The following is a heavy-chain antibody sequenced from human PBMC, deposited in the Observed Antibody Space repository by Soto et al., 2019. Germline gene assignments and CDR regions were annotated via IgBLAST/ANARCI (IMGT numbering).Heavy chain of an antibody. J-gene: IGHJ4*02. CDR2: INPILSMS. Sequence: QVQLVQSGAEVKKPGSSVKVSCKASGDTFSFYTINWVRQAPGLGLEWVGRINPILSMSNYAQKFQGRVTMTADKSTNTAYMELRILRSEDTAMYFCATRYGSGYRAFDSWGQGALVTVSS. CDR1: GDTFSFYT. CDR3: ATRYGSGYRAFDS. V-gene: IGHV1-69*02. D-gene: IGHD3-10*01.